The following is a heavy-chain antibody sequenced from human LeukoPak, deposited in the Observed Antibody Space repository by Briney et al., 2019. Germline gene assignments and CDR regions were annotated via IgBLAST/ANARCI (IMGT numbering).Heavy chain of an antibody. CDR1: GYTFTDYY. V-gene: IGHV1-2*02. D-gene: IGHD2-2*01. CDR3: ARTKPPCTSCLLLDY. Sequence: ASVKVSCKASGYTFTDYYIHWLRQAPGHGLEWIGWINPNSGGTMYAQKFQGLVTMSRDTSIATAYMDLNRLVSDDTAVYYCARTKPPCTSCLLLDYWGQGTLATVSS. CDR2: INPNSGGT. J-gene: IGHJ4*02.